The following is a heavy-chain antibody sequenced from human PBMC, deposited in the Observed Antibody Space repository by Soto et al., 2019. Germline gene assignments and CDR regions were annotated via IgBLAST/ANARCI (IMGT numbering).Heavy chain of an antibody. Sequence: QVQLVESGGGVVQPGRSLRLSCAASGFTFSSYGMHWVRQAPGKGLEWVAVISYDGSNKYYADSVKGRFTISRDNSKNTLYLQMNSLRAEDTAGYYGARGRYGSGRCYFDYWGQGTLVTVSS. V-gene: IGHV3-30*03. CDR2: ISYDGSNK. CDR1: GFTFSSYG. J-gene: IGHJ4*02. D-gene: IGHD3-10*01. CDR3: ARGRYGSGRCYFDY.